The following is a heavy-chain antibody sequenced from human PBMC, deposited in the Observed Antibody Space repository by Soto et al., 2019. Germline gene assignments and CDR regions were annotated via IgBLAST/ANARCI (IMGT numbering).Heavy chain of an antibody. D-gene: IGHD4-17*01. Sequence: SETLSLTCSVSGGSVSDKTYYWSWIRQPPGKRLEWIGYVYYSGTTNYNPSLKSRVTISVDLSKNRFSLRLSSVTTADTALYYCARTTAVPNTPRSRYFFDYWGQGTLVTVSS. CDR2: VYYSGTT. CDR3: ARTTAVPNTPRSRYFFDY. CDR1: GGSVSDKTYY. V-gene: IGHV4-61*01. J-gene: IGHJ4*02.